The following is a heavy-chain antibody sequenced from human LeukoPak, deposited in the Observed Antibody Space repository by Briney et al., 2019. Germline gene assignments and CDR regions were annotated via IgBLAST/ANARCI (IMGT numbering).Heavy chain of an antibody. Sequence: GGSLRLSCAASGFTVSSNYMSWARQAPGKGLEWVSDNYSGGSTYYADSVEGRFTISRDNSKNTLYLQMNSLRAEDTAVYYCARTGITVVISDAFDIWGQGTMVTVSS. V-gene: IGHV3-66*02. CDR2: NYSGGST. CDR3: ARTGITVVISDAFDI. D-gene: IGHD4-23*01. J-gene: IGHJ3*02. CDR1: GFTVSSNY.